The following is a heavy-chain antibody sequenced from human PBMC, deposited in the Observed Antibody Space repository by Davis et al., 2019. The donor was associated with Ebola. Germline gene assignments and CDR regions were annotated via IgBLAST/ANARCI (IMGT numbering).Heavy chain of an antibody. J-gene: IGHJ4*02. CDR1: GFRFGDYG. V-gene: IGHV3-9*01. D-gene: IGHD3-16*01. CDR3: TQDRGSILGVMAT. CDR2: IIWNGGSV. Sequence: PGGSLRLSCEASGFRFGDYGMHWVRQRPGKGLEWVSGIIWNGGSVAYADFVKGRFTISRDNARNSLYLQMNSLRDEDTAVYYCTQDRGSILGVMATWGQGTLVTVSS.